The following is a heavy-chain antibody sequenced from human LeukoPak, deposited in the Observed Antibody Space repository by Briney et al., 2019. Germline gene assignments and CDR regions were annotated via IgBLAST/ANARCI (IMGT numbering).Heavy chain of an antibody. CDR3: ARGGVGYSYGQGSYYFDY. J-gene: IGHJ4*02. CDR1: GFSFYSSA. D-gene: IGHD5-18*01. Sequence: GSLRLSCAASGFSFYSSAMHWVRQPPGKGLEWIGEINHSGSTNYNPSLKSRVTISVDTSKNQFSLKLSSVTAADTAVYYCARGGVGYSYGQGSYYFDYWGQGTLVTVSS. V-gene: IGHV4-34*01. CDR2: INHSGST.